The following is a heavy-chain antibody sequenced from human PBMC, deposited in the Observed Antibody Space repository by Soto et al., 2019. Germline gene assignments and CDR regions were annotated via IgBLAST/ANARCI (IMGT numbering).Heavy chain of an antibody. Sequence: GESLKISCAASGFTFSSYAMSWVRQAPGKGLEWVSAISGSGGSTYYADSVKGRFTISRDNSKNTLYLQMNSLRAEDTAVYYCANIGVPEQNYYYGMDVWGQGTTVTVSS. V-gene: IGHV3-23*01. CDR2: ISGSGGST. CDR3: ANIGVPEQNYYYGMDV. CDR1: GFTFSSYA. D-gene: IGHD6-19*01. J-gene: IGHJ6*02.